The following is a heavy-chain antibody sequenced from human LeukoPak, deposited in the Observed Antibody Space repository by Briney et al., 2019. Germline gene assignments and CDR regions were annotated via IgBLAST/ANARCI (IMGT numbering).Heavy chain of an antibody. Sequence: GGSLRLSCAASGFTFSSYWMSWVRQAPGKGLEGVANIKQDGSEKYYVDSVKGRFTISRDNAKNSLYLQMNSLRAEDTAVYYCARDRGGLTTVVTSGLAFDIWGQGTMVTVSS. CDR1: GFTFSSYW. V-gene: IGHV3-7*01. D-gene: IGHD4-23*01. CDR3: ARDRGGLTTVVTSGLAFDI. J-gene: IGHJ3*02. CDR2: IKQDGSEK.